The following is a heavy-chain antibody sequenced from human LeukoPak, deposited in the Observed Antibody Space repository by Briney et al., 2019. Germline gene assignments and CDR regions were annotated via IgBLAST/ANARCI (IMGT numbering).Heavy chain of an antibody. CDR2: ITSINSYI. CDR3: ARMIAVAGPYFFDY. CDR1: GFTFSSYS. D-gene: IGHD6-19*01. V-gene: IGHV3-21*01. Sequence: SGGSLRLSCAASGFTFSSYSISWVRQAPGKGLEWVSSITSINSYIYYADSVKGRFTISRDNAKNSQYLHMNSLRAEDTAVYFCARMIAVAGPYFFDYWGQGTLVTVSS. J-gene: IGHJ4*02.